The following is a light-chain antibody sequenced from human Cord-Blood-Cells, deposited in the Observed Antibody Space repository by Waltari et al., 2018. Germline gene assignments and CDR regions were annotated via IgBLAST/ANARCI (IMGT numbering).Light chain of an antibody. J-gene: IGLJ3*02. CDR3: SSYTSSSTV. Sequence: QSALTQPASVSGSPGQSITISCTGTSSDVGGYNYVSWYQQHPGQAPKLMIYDVSNRPSGVSNRFSGSTSGNTASLTISGLQAEDEADYYCSSYTSSSTVCGGGTKLTVL. CDR2: DVS. CDR1: SSDVGGYNY. V-gene: IGLV2-14*03.